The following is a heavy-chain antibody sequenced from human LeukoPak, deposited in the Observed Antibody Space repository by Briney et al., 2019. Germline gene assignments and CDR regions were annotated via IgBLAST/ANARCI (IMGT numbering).Heavy chain of an antibody. D-gene: IGHD2-2*01. CDR1: GFMFSNFA. V-gene: IGHV3-23*01. J-gene: IGHJ4*02. CDR3: AKDQGQAVVPRRFDN. Sequence: PGGSLRLSCAASGFMFSNFAMSWVRQAPGKGLEWVSTIYYSGGNTYSADSVKGRFTISRENAKNTLYLQMNSLRAEDTAVYYCAKDQGQAVVPRRFDNWGQGTLVTVSS. CDR2: IYYSGGNT.